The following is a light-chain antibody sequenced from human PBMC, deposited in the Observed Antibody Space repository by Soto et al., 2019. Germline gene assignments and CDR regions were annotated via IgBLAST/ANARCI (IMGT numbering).Light chain of an antibody. Sequence: EIVLTQSPGTLSLSPGEIATLSCRASQSFSSSYLAWYQQKPVQAPRLLIYGASSRATGIPDRFSGSGSGTDFTLTISRLEPEDFAVYYCQQYGSSLTWTFGQGTKVDI. CDR2: GAS. CDR3: QQYGSSLTWT. V-gene: IGKV3-20*01. CDR1: QSFSSSY. J-gene: IGKJ1*01.